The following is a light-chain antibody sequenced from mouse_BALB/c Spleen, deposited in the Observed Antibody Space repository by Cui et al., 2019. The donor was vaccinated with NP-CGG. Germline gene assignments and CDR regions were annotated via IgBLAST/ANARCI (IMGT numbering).Light chain of an antibody. CDR1: TGAVTTRNY. J-gene: IGLJ1*01. V-gene: IGLV1*01. Sequence: QSVVTSNCALTTSPGETVTLTCRSSTGAVTTRNYANWVQEKPDHLFTGLIGGTNNRVPGVPARFSGSLIGDKAALTITGAQTEDEAIYFCALWYSNHWVFGGGTKLTVL. CDR3: ALWYSNHWV. CDR2: GTN.